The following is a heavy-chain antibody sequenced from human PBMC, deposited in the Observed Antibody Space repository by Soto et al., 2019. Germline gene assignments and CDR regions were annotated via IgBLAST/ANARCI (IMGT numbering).Heavy chain of an antibody. CDR2: IWYDGSNK. CDR3: ARRGDTAMLDY. J-gene: IGHJ4*02. V-gene: IGHV3-33*01. CDR1: GFTFSSYG. D-gene: IGHD5-18*01. Sequence: GGSLRLSCAASGFTFSSYGMHWVRQAPGKGLEWVAVIWYDGSNKYYADSVKGRFTISRDNSKNTLYLQMNSLRAEDTAVYYCARRGDTAMLDYWGQGTLVTVSS.